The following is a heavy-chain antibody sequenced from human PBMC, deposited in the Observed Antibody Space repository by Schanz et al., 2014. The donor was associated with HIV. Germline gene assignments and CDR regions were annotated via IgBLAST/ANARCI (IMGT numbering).Heavy chain of an antibody. Sequence: QVQLVESGGGMVLPGTSLRLSCAASGGTFSAHAFHWVRQAPGRGLEWVALISHDGSNKYYADSVKGRFTVSRDNSKNRVFLQMNSLSTEDAAVYHCARSQKGTSCCSPLDFWGQGTPATV. V-gene: IGHV3-30*03. CDR3: ARSQKGTSCCSPLDF. CDR1: GGTFSAHA. CDR2: ISHDGSNK. D-gene: IGHD2-2*01. J-gene: IGHJ4*02.